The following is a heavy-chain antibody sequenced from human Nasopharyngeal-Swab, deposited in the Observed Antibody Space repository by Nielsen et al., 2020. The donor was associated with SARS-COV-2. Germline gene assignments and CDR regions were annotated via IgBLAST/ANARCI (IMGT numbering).Heavy chain of an antibody. D-gene: IGHD5-12*01. CDR1: GFTVSSNY. CDR3: ARGGSGYDPLDY. J-gene: IGHJ4*02. V-gene: IGHV3-53*04. CDR2: IYSGGST. Sequence: GGSLRLSCAASGFTVSSNYMNWVRQAPGKGLEWVSVIYSGGSTYYADSVKGRFTISRHISRNTLYLQMNSLRAEDPAVYFCARGGSGYDPLDYWGQGTLVTVSS.